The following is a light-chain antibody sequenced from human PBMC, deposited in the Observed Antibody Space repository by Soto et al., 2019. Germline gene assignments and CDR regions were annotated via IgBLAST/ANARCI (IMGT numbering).Light chain of an antibody. CDR1: QSVGSS. V-gene: IGKV3-15*01. Sequence: EIVMTQSPATLSVSPGERATLSCRASQSVGSSLAWYQQKPGQAPRLVIYGASTRATGIPARFSGSGSGTEFTLTISSLQSEDFAIYFCQQYNYWPPDRTFGQGTKVEIK. CDR2: GAS. CDR3: QQYNYWPPDRT. J-gene: IGKJ1*01.